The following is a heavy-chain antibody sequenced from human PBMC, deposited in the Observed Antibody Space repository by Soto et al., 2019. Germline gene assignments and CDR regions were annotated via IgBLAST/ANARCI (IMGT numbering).Heavy chain of an antibody. J-gene: IGHJ5*02. Sequence: GGSLRLSCAASGFTFSSYGMHWVRQAPGKGLEWVAVISYDGSNKYYADSVKGRFIISRDNSKNTLYLQMNSLRAEDTAVYYCAKDLATWGQGTLVTVSS. V-gene: IGHV3-30*18. CDR3: AKDLAT. CDR2: ISYDGSNK. CDR1: GFTFSSYG.